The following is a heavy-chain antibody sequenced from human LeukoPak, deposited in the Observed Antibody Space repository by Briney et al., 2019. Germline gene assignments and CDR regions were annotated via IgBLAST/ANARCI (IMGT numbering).Heavy chain of an antibody. CDR1: GYTFTDYY. V-gene: IGHV1-18*04. CDR2: ISAYNGNT. D-gene: IGHD6-19*01. J-gene: IGHJ4*02. CDR3: ARETRIAVAGSGGGDY. Sequence: ASVKVSCKASGYTFTDYYMHWVRQAPGQGLEWMGWISAYNGNTNYAQKLQGRVTMTTDTSTSTAYMELRSLRSDDTAVYYCARETRIAVAGSGGGDYWGQGTLVTVSS.